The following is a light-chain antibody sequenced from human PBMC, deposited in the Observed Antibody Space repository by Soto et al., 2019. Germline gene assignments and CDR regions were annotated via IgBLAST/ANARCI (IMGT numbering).Light chain of an antibody. CDR3: QTYDSNLSGYV. CDR2: GNS. Sequence: QPVLTQPPSVSGAPGQRVTISCTGSSSNIGAGYDVHWYQQLPGTAPKLLIYGNSNRPSGVPDRFSGSKSGTSASLAITGLQAADEADDYCQTYDSNLSGYVFGTVTKLTV. V-gene: IGLV1-40*01. CDR1: SSNIGAGYD. J-gene: IGLJ1*01.